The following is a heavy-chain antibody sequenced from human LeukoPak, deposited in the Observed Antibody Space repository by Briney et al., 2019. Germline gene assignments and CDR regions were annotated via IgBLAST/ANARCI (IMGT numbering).Heavy chain of an antibody. CDR2: ISSSGSTI. D-gene: IGHD3-3*01. J-gene: IGHJ4*02. CDR1: GFTFSSYE. Sequence: PGGSLRLSCAASGFTFSSYEMNWVRQAPGKGLEWVSYISSSGSTIYYADSVKGRFTISGDNAKNSLYLQMNSLRAEDTAVYYCARGKVFWSGYGYCFDYWGQETLVTVSS. CDR3: ARGKVFWSGYGYCFDY. V-gene: IGHV3-48*03.